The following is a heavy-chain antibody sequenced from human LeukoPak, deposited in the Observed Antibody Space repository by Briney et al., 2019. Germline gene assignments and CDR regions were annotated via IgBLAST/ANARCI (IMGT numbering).Heavy chain of an antibody. V-gene: IGHV4-4*07. CDR3: ARRGARSSGPKY. D-gene: IGHD6-19*01. CDR2: IHTSGST. CDR1: DGSISSFC. J-gene: IGHJ4*02. Sequence: SETLSLTCSVSDGSISSFCWSWIRQPAGKGLEWIGRIHTSGSTDYNPSLKSRVTMSVDTSKNQFSLKLSSVTAADTAVYYCARRGARSSGPKYWGQGTLVTVSS.